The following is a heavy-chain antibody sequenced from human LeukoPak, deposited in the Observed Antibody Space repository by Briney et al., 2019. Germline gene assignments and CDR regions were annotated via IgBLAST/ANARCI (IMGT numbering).Heavy chain of an antibody. CDR2: ISGSGGST. CDR3: AKRGDYYDSSGLSALYFDY. CDR1: GFTFSSYA. D-gene: IGHD3-22*01. J-gene: IGHJ4*02. V-gene: IGHV3-23*01. Sequence: PGGSLRLSCAASGFTFSSYAMSWVRQAPGKGLEWVSAISGSGGSTYYADSVKGRFTISRDNSKNTLYLQMNSLRAEDTAVYYCAKRGDYYDSSGLSALYFDYWGQGTLVTVSS.